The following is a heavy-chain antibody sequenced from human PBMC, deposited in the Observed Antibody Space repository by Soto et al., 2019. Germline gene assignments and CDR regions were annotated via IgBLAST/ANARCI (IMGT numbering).Heavy chain of an antibody. CDR3: ARNREYDYGDYVGRELDY. CDR1: GYTFTSYA. V-gene: IGHV1-3*01. CDR2: INAGNGNT. Sequence: ASVKVSCKASGYTFTSYAMHWVRQAPGQRLEWMGWINAGNGNTKYSQKFQGRVTITRDTSASTAYMELSSLRSEDTAVYYCARNREYDYGDYVGRELDYWGQGTLVTVSS. D-gene: IGHD4-17*01. J-gene: IGHJ4*02.